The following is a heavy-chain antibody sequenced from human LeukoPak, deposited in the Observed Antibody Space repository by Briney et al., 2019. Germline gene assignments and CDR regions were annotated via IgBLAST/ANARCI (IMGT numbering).Heavy chain of an antibody. CDR2: ISYDGSNK. CDR3: AKDGPPDYDILTGYYREVWRYYFDY. Sequence: GGSLRLSCAASGFTFSSYGMHWVRQAPGKGLEWVAVISYDGSNKYYADSVKGRFTISRDNSKNTLYLQMNSLRAEDTAVYYCAKDGPPDYDILTGYYREVWRYYFDYWGQGTLVTVSS. J-gene: IGHJ4*02. D-gene: IGHD3-9*01. CDR1: GFTFSSYG. V-gene: IGHV3-30*18.